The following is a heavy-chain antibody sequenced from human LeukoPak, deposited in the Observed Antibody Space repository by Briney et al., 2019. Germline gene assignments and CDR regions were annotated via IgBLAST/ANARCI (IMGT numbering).Heavy chain of an antibody. V-gene: IGHV5-51*01. J-gene: IGHJ4*02. CDR3: ARPITTMITPFDY. D-gene: IGHD4-23*01. CDR2: IYPGDSDI. CDR1: GYSFTSYW. Sequence: GESLKISCKGSGYSFTSYWIGWVRQMPGKGLEWMGIIYPGDSDIRYSPSFQGQVTISADKSISTAYLQWSSLKASDTAMYFCARPITTMITPFDYWGQGTLVTVFS.